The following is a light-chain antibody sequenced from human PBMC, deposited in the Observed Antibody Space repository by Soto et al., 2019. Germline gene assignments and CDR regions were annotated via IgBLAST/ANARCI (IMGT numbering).Light chain of an antibody. CDR3: QQRGDWPLT. CDR1: QSVSGK. Sequence: EIVLTQSPATLSLSPGERATLSCRASQSVSGKLAWYQQKVGQAPRLLIYDASNRATGIPARFSGSGSGTDFTLTISSLEPEDFAVYYCQQRGDWPLTFGGGTRVEIK. V-gene: IGKV3-11*01. J-gene: IGKJ4*01. CDR2: DAS.